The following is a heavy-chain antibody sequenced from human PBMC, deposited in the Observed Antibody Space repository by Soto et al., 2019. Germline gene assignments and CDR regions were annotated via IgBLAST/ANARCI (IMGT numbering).Heavy chain of an antibody. J-gene: IGHJ4*02. CDR3: ARSPHVQLWSYPSDY. CDR1: GGSISSGGYY. CDR2: IYFRGST. V-gene: IGHV4-31*03. Sequence: QVQLQESGPGLVKPSQTLSLTCTVSGGSISSGGYYWSWIRQHPGKGLEGIGYIYFRGSTYYNPSLKSRVTRPVDTANTQFPLKLRSVTAADTAVYYCARSPHVQLWSYPSDYWGQGTLVTVSS. D-gene: IGHD5-18*01.